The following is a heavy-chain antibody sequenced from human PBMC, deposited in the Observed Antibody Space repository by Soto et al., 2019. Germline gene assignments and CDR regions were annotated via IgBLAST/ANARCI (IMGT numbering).Heavy chain of an antibody. Sequence: ASVKVSCKASGYTFTSYDINWVRQATGQGLEWMGWMNPNSGNTGYAQKFQGRVTMTRNTSISTAYMELSSLRSEDTAVYYCARTHCTNGVCYGYYYYGMDVWGQGTTVTVSS. V-gene: IGHV1-8*01. J-gene: IGHJ6*02. CDR1: GYTFTSYD. CDR2: MNPNSGNT. D-gene: IGHD2-8*01. CDR3: ARTHCTNGVCYGYYYYGMDV.